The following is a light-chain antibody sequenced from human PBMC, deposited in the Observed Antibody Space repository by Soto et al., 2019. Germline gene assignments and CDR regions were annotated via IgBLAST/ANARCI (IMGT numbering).Light chain of an antibody. CDR2: GAS. CDR3: QQDNNWPGT. CDR1: QSVSSN. V-gene: IGKV3-15*01. Sequence: EIVMTQSPATLSVSPGERATLSCRASQSVSSNLALYQQKPGQAPRLLIYGASTRATGIPASFSGSGSGTEFTLTISSLQSEDFAVYYCQQDNNWPGTFGQGTKVDIK. J-gene: IGKJ1*01.